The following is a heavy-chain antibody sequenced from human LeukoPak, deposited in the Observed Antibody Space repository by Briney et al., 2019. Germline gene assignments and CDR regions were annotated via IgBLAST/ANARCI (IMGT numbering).Heavy chain of an antibody. V-gene: IGHV5-10-1*01. Sequence: GESLKISCQGSGYSFTSYWITWVRQMPGKGLEWMGMIDPTDSYTNYSPSFQGHVTISTDKSISTAYLQWSSLKASDTAIYYCARRGRSSSNFDFWGQGTLVTVSS. D-gene: IGHD6-6*01. CDR2: IDPTDSYT. CDR3: ARRGRSSSNFDF. J-gene: IGHJ4*02. CDR1: GYSFTSYW.